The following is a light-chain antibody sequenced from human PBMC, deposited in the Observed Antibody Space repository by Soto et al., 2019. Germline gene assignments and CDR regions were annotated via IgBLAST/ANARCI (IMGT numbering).Light chain of an antibody. V-gene: IGKV3-11*01. J-gene: IGKJ4*01. Sequence: EIVLTQSPATVSLSPGARSTLSCRASQSAGTFLAWYQQKPGQAPRLLIYDASTRATGTPARFSGSGSGTDFTLTISSLEPEDFAVFYCQQRSSWPPTFGGGTKVEIK. CDR3: QQRSSWPPT. CDR1: QSAGTF. CDR2: DAS.